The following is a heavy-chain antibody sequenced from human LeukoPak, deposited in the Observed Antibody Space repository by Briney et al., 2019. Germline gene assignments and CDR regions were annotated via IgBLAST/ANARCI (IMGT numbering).Heavy chain of an antibody. V-gene: IGHV4-39*07. CDR3: ARGPYSGSYYR. CDR1: GGSISSSSYY. J-gene: IGHJ5*02. CDR2: IYYSGST. Sequence: SETLSLTCTVSGGSISSSSYYWGWIRQPPGKGLEWIGSIYYSGSTNYNPSLKSRVTISVDTSKNQFSLKLSSVTAADTAVYYCARGPYSGSYYRWGQGTLVTVSS. D-gene: IGHD1-26*01.